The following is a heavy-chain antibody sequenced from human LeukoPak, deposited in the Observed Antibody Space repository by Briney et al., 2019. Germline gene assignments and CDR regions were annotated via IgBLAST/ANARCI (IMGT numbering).Heavy chain of an antibody. V-gene: IGHV1-18*01. Sequence: ASVKVSCKASGYTFTSQSISWVRQAPGQGLEWMGWISAYNGNTNYAQKFQGRVTLTTDTSTSTAYMELTSLRSDDTAVYYCARAYCSGDRCYSNNPKTFDYWGQGTLVTVSS. CDR2: ISAYNGNT. CDR3: ARAYCSGDRCYSNNPKTFDY. CDR1: GYTFTSQS. J-gene: IGHJ4*02. D-gene: IGHD2-15*01.